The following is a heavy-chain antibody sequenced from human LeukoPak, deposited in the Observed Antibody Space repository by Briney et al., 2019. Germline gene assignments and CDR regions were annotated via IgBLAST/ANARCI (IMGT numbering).Heavy chain of an antibody. V-gene: IGHV4-39*07. CDR1: GGSISSSSYY. Sequence: PSETLSLTCTVSGGSISSSSYYWGWIRQPPGKGLEWIGSIYYSGSTYYNPSLKSRVTISVDTSKNQFSLKLSSVTAADTAVYYCARGDYDILTGYSGFDYWGQGTLVTVSS. CDR3: ARGDYDILTGYSGFDY. D-gene: IGHD3-9*01. J-gene: IGHJ4*02. CDR2: IYYSGST.